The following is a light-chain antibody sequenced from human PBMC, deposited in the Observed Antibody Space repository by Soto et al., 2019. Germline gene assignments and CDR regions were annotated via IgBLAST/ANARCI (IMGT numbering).Light chain of an antibody. V-gene: IGKV3-20*01. CDR2: GAS. CDR3: QQFDGSLPAFT. J-gene: IGKJ2*01. Sequence: ESLLTQSPGTLSLSPGERATLSCRASQTVNSRHLNWYQHKPGQAPRLLIYGASIRAAGIPDRFSGSRSGADFSLTITRLEAEDSVVYYCQQFDGSLPAFTFVRGTKLEI. CDR1: QTVNSRH.